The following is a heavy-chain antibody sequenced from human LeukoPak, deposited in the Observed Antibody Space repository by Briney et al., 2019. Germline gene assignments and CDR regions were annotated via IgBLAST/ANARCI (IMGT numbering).Heavy chain of an antibody. CDR2: MSYSGGDT. CDR3: ARERSRGDYLRIRYFDY. Sequence: GGSLRLSCAASGFTFSTYGMSWVRQAPGKGLEWVSSMSYSGGDTHYADSVRGRFTISRDNSKDTLYLQMNSLRSEDTAVYYCARERSRGDYLRIRYFDYWGQGTLVTVSS. CDR1: GFTFSTYG. J-gene: IGHJ4*02. V-gene: IGHV3-23*01. D-gene: IGHD4-17*01.